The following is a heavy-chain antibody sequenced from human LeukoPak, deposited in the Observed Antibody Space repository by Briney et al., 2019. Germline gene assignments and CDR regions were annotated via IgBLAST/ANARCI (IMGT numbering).Heavy chain of an antibody. V-gene: IGHV3-53*01. D-gene: IGHD6-19*01. CDR3: ARGFRDSSGWYYFDY. CDR1: GFTVSSNF. J-gene: IGHJ4*02. CDR2: IYSGGNT. Sequence: GGSLRLSRTVAGFTVSSNFMSWVRQAPEKGLEWVSVIYSGGNTYYADSVKGRFTISRDNSKNTLYLQMNSLRAEDTTVYYCARGFRDSSGWYYFDYWGQGTLVTVSS.